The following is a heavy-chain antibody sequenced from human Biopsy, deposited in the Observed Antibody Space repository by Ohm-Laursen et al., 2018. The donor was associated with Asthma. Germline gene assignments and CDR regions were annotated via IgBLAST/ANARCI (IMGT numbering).Heavy chain of an antibody. V-gene: IGHV4-30-4*01. J-gene: IGHJ5*02. CDR3: ARASVAASSNWFDP. CDR2: IHYSGST. D-gene: IGHD6-19*01. CDR1: GASIKTDDHY. Sequence: TLSLTCTVPGASIKTDDHYWSWLRQPPGKGLKWFGFIHYSGSTSYNPSLKGGVTISVDTSKNQFSLRLSSVTAADTAVYYCARASVAASSNWFDPWGQGTLVTVSS.